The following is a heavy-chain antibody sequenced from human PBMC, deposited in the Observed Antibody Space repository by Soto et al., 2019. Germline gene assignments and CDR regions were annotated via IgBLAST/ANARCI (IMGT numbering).Heavy chain of an antibody. CDR1: GFTFSSYW. J-gene: IGHJ4*02. D-gene: IGHD5-12*01. Sequence: GGSLRLSCAASGFTFSSYWMSWVRQAPGKGLEWVANIKQDGSEKYYVDSVKGRFTISRDNAKNSLYLQMNSLRAEDTAVYYCARDGANGYSGYDFGWGQGTLVTVSS. CDR3: ARDGANGYSGYDFG. CDR2: IKQDGSEK. V-gene: IGHV3-7*01.